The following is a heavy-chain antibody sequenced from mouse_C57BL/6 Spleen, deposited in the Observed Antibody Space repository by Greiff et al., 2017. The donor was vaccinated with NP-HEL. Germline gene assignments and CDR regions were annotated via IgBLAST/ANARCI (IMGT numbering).Heavy chain of an antibody. CDR1: GYAFTNYL. V-gene: IGHV1-54*01. J-gene: IGHJ3*01. CDR2: INPGSGGT. D-gene: IGHD2-4*01. Sequence: VQLQQSGAELVRPGTSVKVSCKASGYAFTNYLIEWVKQRPGQGLEWIGVINPGSGGTNYNEKFKGKATLTADKSSSTAYMQLSSLTSEDSAVYFCARGGDYDYDYGFAYWGQGTLVTVSA. CDR3: ARGGDYDYDYGFAY.